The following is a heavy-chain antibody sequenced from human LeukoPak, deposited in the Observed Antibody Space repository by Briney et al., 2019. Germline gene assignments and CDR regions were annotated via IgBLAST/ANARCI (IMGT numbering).Heavy chain of an antibody. D-gene: IGHD6-19*01. CDR2: INHSGSI. J-gene: IGHJ5*02. CDR3: ARDPPYSSGWYAGDP. Sequence: SETLSLTCAVYNGSLSGYYWSWIRQPPGKGLEWIGEINHSGSINYNPSFKSRVTISVDTSKNQFSLKLSSVTAADTAVYYCARDPPYSSGWYAGDPWGQGTLVTVSS. V-gene: IGHV4-34*01. CDR1: NGSLSGYY.